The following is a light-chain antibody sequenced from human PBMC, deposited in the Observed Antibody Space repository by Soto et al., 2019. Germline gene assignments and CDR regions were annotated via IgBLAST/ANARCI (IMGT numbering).Light chain of an antibody. J-gene: IGKJ5*01. CDR3: QQTYLPTLT. V-gene: IGKV1-39*01. CDR1: QSISNY. Sequence: DVQMTQSPSSLSASVGDRVTITCRSSQSISNYLNWYQQNPWKRPRVLISGATNVQSGVPSRLSGSGSRTDFTLTISTLLPEDFATYYCQQTYLPTLTAGQGTQL. CDR2: GAT.